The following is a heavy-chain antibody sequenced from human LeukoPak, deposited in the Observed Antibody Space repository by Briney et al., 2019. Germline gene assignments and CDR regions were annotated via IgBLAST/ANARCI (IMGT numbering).Heavy chain of an antibody. V-gene: IGHV4-39*01. D-gene: IGHD3-22*01. CDR3: ARLYYDSSGYYQMCYFDY. CDR2: IYYSGST. Sequence: SETLSLTCTVSGGSISSSSYYWGWIRQPPGKGLEWIGSIYYSGSTYYNPSLESRVTISVDTSKNQFSLNLSSVTAADTAVYYCARLYYDSSGYYQMCYFDYWGQRTLVTVSS. J-gene: IGHJ4*02. CDR1: GGSISSSSYY.